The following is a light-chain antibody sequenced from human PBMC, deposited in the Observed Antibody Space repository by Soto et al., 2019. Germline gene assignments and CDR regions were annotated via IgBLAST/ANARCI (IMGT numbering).Light chain of an antibody. CDR3: QQRQNGTRT. CDR2: DTS. CDR1: ESFXGL. V-gene: IGKV3-11*01. J-gene: IGKJ5*01. Sequence: IVLTQCPAKLSLSPGERATLSCRASESFXGLLAWCQQQPGQAPRLLXDDTSNMATGSPARFSGSGSATDFTLTISSLEPSYFGVYYCQQRQNGTRTFGRGTQVDIK.